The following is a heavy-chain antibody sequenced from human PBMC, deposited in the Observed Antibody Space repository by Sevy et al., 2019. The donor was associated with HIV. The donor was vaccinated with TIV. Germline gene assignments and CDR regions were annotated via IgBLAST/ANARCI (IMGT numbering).Heavy chain of an antibody. CDR3: TRWKAAQSIFDY. J-gene: IGHJ4*02. CDR1: GFTFGDYC. CDR2: LKSDVYGGTV. V-gene: IGHV3-49*04. Sequence: GGSLRLSCAASGFTFGDYCMSWVRQAPGKGLEWVAFLKSDVYGGTVDHAAFVRGRFVISSDDSKTIAYLQMNDLKTEDTGGYYCTRWKAAQSIFDYWGQGALVTVSS. D-gene: IGHD6-13*01.